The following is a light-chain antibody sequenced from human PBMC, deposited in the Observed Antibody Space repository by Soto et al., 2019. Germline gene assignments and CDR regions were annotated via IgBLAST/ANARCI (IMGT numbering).Light chain of an antibody. CDR3: QQYNRYAVT. CDR1: QSASTF. CDR2: DAS. V-gene: IGKV1-5*01. J-gene: IGKJ1*01. Sequence: DIQMTQSPATVSASVVDIVTIPCLASQSASTFLAWYQQKPGQAPKLLIYDASTLQSGVPSRFSASGSGTEFALTISGLQPDDFAVYYCQQYNRYAVTFGQGTKVDIK.